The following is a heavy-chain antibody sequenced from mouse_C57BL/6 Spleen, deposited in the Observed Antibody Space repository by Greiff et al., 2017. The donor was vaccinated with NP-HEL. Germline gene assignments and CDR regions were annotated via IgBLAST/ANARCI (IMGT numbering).Heavy chain of an antibody. D-gene: IGHD3-1*01. V-gene: IGHV1-82*01. CDR1: GYAFSSSW. CDR2: IYPGDGDT. Sequence: VQLQQSGPELVKPGASVKISCKASGYAFSSSWMNWVKQRPGQGLEWIGRIYPGDGDTNYNGKFKGKATLTADKSSSTAYMQLSSLTSEDSAVYFCARSGPGAMDYWGQGTSVTVSS. J-gene: IGHJ4*01. CDR3: ARSGPGAMDY.